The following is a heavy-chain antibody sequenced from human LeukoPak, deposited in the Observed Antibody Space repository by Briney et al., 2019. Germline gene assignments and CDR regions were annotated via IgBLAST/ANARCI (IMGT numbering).Heavy chain of an antibody. Sequence: PGGSLRLSCAASGFTFSSYEMNWVRQAPGKGLEWVSYISSSGSTIYYADSVKGRFTISRDNAKNSLYLQMNSLRAEDTAVYYCARDSSDYGFDYWGQGTLVTVSS. V-gene: IGHV3-48*03. D-gene: IGHD4-17*01. CDR3: ARDSSDYGFDY. CDR1: GFTFSSYE. CDR2: ISSSGSTI. J-gene: IGHJ4*02.